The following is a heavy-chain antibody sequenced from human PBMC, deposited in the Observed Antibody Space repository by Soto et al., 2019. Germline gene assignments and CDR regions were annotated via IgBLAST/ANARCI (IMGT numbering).Heavy chain of an antibody. CDR2: INHSGST. D-gene: IGHD6-13*01. Sequence: SETLSLTCAVYGGSFSGYYWSWIRQPPGKGLEWIGEINHSGSTNYNPSRKSRVTISVDTSKNQFSLKLSSVTAADTAVYYCARGQAAGEGYYYYYMDVWGKGTTVTVSS. V-gene: IGHV4-34*01. CDR3: ARGQAAGEGYYYYYMDV. J-gene: IGHJ6*03. CDR1: GGSFSGYY.